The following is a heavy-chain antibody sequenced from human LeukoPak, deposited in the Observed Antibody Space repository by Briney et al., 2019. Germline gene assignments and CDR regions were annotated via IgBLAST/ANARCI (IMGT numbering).Heavy chain of an antibody. D-gene: IGHD3-16*02. CDR3: TTYVWGSYRYHY. CDR1: GFTFSNAW. J-gene: IGHJ4*02. Sequence: GGSLRLSCAASGFTFSNAWMSWVRQAPGKGLEWVGRIKSKTDGGTTDYAAPVKGRFTISRDDSKNTLYLQMNSPKTEDTAVYYCTTYVWGSYRYHYWGQGTLVTVSS. V-gene: IGHV3-15*01. CDR2: IKSKTDGGTT.